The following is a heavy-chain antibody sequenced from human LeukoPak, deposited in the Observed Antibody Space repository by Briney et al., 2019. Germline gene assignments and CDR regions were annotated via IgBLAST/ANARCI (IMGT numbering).Heavy chain of an antibody. J-gene: IGHJ4*02. CDR3: ARAEGRYSYGYKGFDD. V-gene: IGHV5-51*01. CDR2: IYPGDSDT. CDR1: GYSFTSYW. Sequence: GESLKISCKGSGYSFTSYWIGWVRQMPGKGLEWMGIIYPGDSDTRYSPSFQGQVTISADKSISTAYLQWSSLKASDTAMYYCARAEGRYSYGYKGFDDWGKGTLVTVSS. D-gene: IGHD5-18*01.